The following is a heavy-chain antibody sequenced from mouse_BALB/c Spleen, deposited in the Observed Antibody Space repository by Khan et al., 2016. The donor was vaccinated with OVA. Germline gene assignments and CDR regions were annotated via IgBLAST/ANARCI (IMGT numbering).Heavy chain of an antibody. CDR1: GYTFTSYW. CDR2: IYPGNSDT. V-gene: IGHV1-5*01. J-gene: IGHJ3*01. Sequence: EVQLQQSGTVLARPGTSVKMSCKASGYTFTSYWMHWVKQRPGQGLEWIGAIYPGNSDTSYNQKFKGKAKLTAVTSTSTAHMELSSLTNDDSAVYYGTRFGSLFAYWGQGTLVTVSA. D-gene: IGHD2-2*01. CDR3: TRFGSLFAY.